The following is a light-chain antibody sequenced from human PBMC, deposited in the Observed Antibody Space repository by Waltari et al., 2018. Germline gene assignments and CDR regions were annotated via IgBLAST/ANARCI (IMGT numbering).Light chain of an antibody. CDR3: GTWDSSLSGAV. CDR1: SSNIGNNY. CDR2: ENP. V-gene: IGLV1-51*02. J-gene: IGLJ7*01. Sequence: QSVLTQPPSVSAAPGQRVTISCSGGSSNIGNNYVSWYRQFPGTAPKLLIYENPERPSGIPGRFSGSKSGTSAPLDITGLQAGDEADYYCGTWDSSLSGAVFGGGTHLTVL.